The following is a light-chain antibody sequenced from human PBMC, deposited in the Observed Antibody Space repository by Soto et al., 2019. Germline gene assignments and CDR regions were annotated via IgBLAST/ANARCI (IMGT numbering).Light chain of an antibody. Sequence: EIVLTQSPATLSLSPGERATLSCRASQSVSSYLAWYQQKPGQAHRLLIYDASNRATGIPARFSGSESGTDFTLTISSLEPEDFAVYYCQQRSNWITFGQGTRLE. CDR3: QQRSNWIT. CDR1: QSVSSY. V-gene: IGKV3-11*01. J-gene: IGKJ5*01. CDR2: DAS.